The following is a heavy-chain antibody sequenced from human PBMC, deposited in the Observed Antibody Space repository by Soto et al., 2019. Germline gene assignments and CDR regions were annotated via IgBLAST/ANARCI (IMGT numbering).Heavy chain of an antibody. V-gene: IGHV3-33*01. Sequence: QVQVVASVGGVVQPGRSLRLSCAASGFTFSAYGMHWFRQAPGKWLEWVAVIWHDGSNKYYADSVKGRFTISRDNYNNTVDLQMNNMRAEDTAVYYCAILRIMYNWNDVCFDIWGHGTTVTGSS. D-gene: IGHD1-1*01. CDR1: GFTFSAYG. CDR2: IWHDGSNK. J-gene: IGHJ3*02. CDR3: AILRIMYNWNDVCFDI.